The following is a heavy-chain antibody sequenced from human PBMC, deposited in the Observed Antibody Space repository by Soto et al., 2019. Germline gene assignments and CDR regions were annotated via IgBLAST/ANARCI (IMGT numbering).Heavy chain of an antibody. CDR1: GFTFSSYA. CDR3: ARAGSGYRPHGMDV. D-gene: IGHD3-22*01. Sequence: PGGSLRLSCAASGFTFSSYAMHWVRQAPGKGLEWVAVISYDGSNKYYADSVKGRFTISRDNSKNTLYLQMNSLRAEDTAVYYCARAGSGYRPHGMDVWGQGTTVTVSS. CDR2: ISYDGSNK. J-gene: IGHJ6*02. V-gene: IGHV3-30-3*01.